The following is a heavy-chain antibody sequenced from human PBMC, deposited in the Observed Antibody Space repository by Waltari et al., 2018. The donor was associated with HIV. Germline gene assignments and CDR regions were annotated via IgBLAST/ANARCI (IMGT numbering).Heavy chain of an antibody. J-gene: IGHJ3*02. CDR3: ARRLVGADAFEI. Sequence: EVQLVQSGAEVTKPGDSLKISCQASGYSFTSYWVGWVRPTAENGLEWMGIVYPADSDTTYNPSFRGQVTISVDTSVNTAYLQWGRLKASDSAIYFCARRLVGADAFEIWGQGTVVIVSS. V-gene: IGHV5-51*03. CDR2: VYPADSDT. D-gene: IGHD1-26*01. CDR1: GYSFTSYW.